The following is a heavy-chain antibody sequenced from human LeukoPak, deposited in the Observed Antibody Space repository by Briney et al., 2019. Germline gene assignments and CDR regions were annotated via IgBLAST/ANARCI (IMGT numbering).Heavy chain of an antibody. J-gene: IGHJ4*02. CDR3: AKRPSDYGDYVSYFDF. CDR1: GSSFISYG. D-gene: IGHD4-17*01. Sequence: GGSLRLSCAASGSSFISYGMHWVRQAPGKGLEWVGDMSDDGRSKDYADSVKGRFTISRDNSKDTLYLQMNGLRDEDTAVYYCAKRPSDYGDYVSYFDFWGQGTLVTVSS. CDR2: MSDDGRSK. V-gene: IGHV3-30*18.